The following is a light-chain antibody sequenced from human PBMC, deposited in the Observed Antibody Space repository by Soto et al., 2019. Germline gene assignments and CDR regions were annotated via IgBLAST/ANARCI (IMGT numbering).Light chain of an antibody. CDR3: CSYAGSSTIYV. J-gene: IGLJ1*01. CDR1: SRDVGAYDY. V-gene: IGLV2-14*03. CDR2: YVD. Sequence: QSVLTQPASVSGSPGQSITISCTGTSRDVGAYDYVSWYLQYPDKAPQLLIYYVDHRPSGVSSRFSGSKSGNTASLTISGLQDEDEADYYCCSYAGSSTIYVFGTGTKVTVL.